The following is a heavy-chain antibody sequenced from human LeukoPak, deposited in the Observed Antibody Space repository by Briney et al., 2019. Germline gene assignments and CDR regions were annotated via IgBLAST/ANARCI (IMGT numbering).Heavy chain of an antibody. J-gene: IGHJ3*02. V-gene: IGHV1-2*06. CDR2: INPNSGGT. CDR1: GYTFTGYY. D-gene: IGHD3-22*01. CDR3: ARDRRYYYDSSGYWGRLDAFDI. Sequence: AASVKVSCKASGYTFTGYYMHWVRQAPGQGLEWMGRINPNSGGTNYAQKFQGRVTMTRDTSISTAYMELSRLRSDDTAVYYCARDRRYYYDSSGYWGRLDAFDIWGQGTMVIVSS.